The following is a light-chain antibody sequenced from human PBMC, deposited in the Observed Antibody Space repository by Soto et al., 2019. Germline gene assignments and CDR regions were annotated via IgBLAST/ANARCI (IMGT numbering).Light chain of an antibody. CDR2: GSS. J-gene: IGKJ1*01. Sequence: DVQMTQSPSSLSASVGDRVSITCRASQNIRTYLNWYQQTPGQDPKLLIYGSSHLQSGVPPRFSGTGSGTDFTLIISSLQPEDFATYFCQQNDFIPLTFGQGTKV. CDR3: QQNDFIPLT. V-gene: IGKV1-39*01. CDR1: QNIRTY.